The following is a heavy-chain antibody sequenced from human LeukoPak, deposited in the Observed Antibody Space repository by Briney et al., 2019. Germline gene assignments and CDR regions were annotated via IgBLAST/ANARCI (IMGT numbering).Heavy chain of an antibody. CDR2: MNPNSGST. J-gene: IGHJ4*02. CDR3: ARGRSTGYTYYFEY. Sequence: ASVKASCKASGYTFTSYDINWVRQATGQGLEWMGWMNPNSGSTGYAQKFQGRVTITRNTSISTAYMELSGLRSEDTAVYYCARGRSTGYTYYFEYWGQGTLVTVSS. D-gene: IGHD5-24*01. V-gene: IGHV1-8*03. CDR1: GYTFTSYD.